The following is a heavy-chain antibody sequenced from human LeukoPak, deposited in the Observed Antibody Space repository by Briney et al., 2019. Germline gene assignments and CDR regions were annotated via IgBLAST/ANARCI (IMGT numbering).Heavy chain of an antibody. V-gene: IGHV3-74*01. J-gene: IGHJ3*01. CDR1: GFTLSGLW. D-gene: IGHD3-3*01. CDR2: INSDGSVI. Sequence: GGSLRLSCAVSGFTLSGLWMHWVRQAPGEGLVWVSRINSDGSVINYVDSVKGRFTISRDNAKNTLYLQMNSLRAENTAVYYCATVVGGYYPPVEAFDVWGQGTMVTISS. CDR3: ATVVGGYYPPVEAFDV.